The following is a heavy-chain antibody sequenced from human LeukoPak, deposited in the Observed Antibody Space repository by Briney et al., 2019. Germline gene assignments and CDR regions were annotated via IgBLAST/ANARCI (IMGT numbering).Heavy chain of an antibody. CDR2: ISAYNGDT. V-gene: IGHV1-18*01. D-gene: IGHD3-3*01. J-gene: IGHJ4*02. CDR1: GYTFTSYG. Sequence: ASVKVSCKASGYTFTSYGISWVRQAPGQGLEWMGWISAYNGDTNYAQKPQGGVTMTTDTSTSTAYMELRSLRSDDTAVYYCARAEGNYDFWSGYPYYFDYWGQGTLVTVSS. CDR3: ARAEGNYDFWSGYPYYFDY.